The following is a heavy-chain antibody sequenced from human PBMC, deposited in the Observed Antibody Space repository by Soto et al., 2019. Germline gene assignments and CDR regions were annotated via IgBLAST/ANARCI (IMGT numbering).Heavy chain of an antibody. Sequence: QLQLQESGPGLVKPSETLSLTCSVSGGSISRSGYHWGWIRQPPGKGLEWIGSISDSVTTYYSSSLKSRVTISVDTSKNQLSLKLSSVTAADTAVYYCTRQYDYWGQGTLVTVSS. CDR3: TRQYDY. J-gene: IGHJ4*02. CDR1: GGSISRSGYH. V-gene: IGHV4-39*01. CDR2: ISDSVTT.